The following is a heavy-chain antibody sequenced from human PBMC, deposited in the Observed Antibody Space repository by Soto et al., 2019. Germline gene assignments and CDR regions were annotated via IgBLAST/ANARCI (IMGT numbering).Heavy chain of an antibody. CDR2: ISWNSGSI. J-gene: IGHJ6*02. Sequence: SLRLSCAASGFTFDDYAMHWVRQAPGKGLEWVSGISWNSGSIGYADSVKGRFTISRDNAKNSLYLQMNSLRAEDTALYYCAKGGSGRSGYYGMDVWGQGTTVTVSS. CDR3: AKGGSGRSGYYGMDV. V-gene: IGHV3-9*01. D-gene: IGHD3-10*01. CDR1: GFTFDDYA.